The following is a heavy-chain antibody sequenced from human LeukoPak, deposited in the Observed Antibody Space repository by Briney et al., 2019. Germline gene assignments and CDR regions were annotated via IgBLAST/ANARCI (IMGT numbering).Heavy chain of an antibody. J-gene: IGHJ4*02. CDR1: GGSISSYY. CDR3: ARVNLGYSSGWLDY. V-gene: IGHV4-59*01. D-gene: IGHD6-19*01. Sequence: PSGTLSLTCTVSGGSISSYYWSWIRQPPGKGLEWIGYIYYSGSTNYNPSLKSRVTISVDTSKNQFSLKLSSVTAADTAVYYCARVNLGYSSGWLDYWGQGTLVTVSS. CDR2: IYYSGST.